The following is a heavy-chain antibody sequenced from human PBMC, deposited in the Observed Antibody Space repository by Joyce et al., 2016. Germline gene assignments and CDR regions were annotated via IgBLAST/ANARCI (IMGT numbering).Heavy chain of an antibody. D-gene: IGHD4-11*01. CDR1: GFIISSYS. J-gene: IGHJ4*02. CDR2: ISRDDTYI. CDR3: ARDVLTTVTKAYGY. V-gene: IGHV3-21*01. Sequence: EVQLVESGGGLVKPGESLRLSCTASGFIISSYSMTWVRQAPGKGLEWVSSISRDDTYIFHADSVKCRFTISRDNARNSLYLQMTSLRAEDTAVYYCARDVLTTVTKAYGYWGQGTLVAVAS.